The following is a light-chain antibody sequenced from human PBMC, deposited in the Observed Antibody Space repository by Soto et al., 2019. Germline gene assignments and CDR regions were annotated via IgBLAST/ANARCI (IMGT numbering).Light chain of an antibody. CDR2: GAS. J-gene: IGKJ1*01. Sequence: EMVLTQSPGTLSLSPGERATLSCRASQSVSNNYLAWYQQKPGQAPRLLIYGASNRATGIPDRFSGSGSGTVFTHTISRLEPEDFAVYYCQQYGSSGTFGQGTKVEIK. CDR1: QSVSNNY. V-gene: IGKV3-20*01. CDR3: QQYGSSGT.